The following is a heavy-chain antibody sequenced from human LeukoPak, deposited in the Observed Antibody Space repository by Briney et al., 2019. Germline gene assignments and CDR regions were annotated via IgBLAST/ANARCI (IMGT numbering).Heavy chain of an antibody. CDR3: AKAPPTYSSSWYGYYYYMDV. CDR1: GGSISSHY. V-gene: IGHV4-59*11. J-gene: IGHJ6*03. CDR2: IYYSGST. Sequence: SETLSLTCTVSGGSISSHYWSWIRQPPGKGLEWIGYIYYSGSTNYNPSLKSRVTISVDTSKNQFSLKLSSVTAADTAVYYCAKAPPTYSSSWYGYYYYMDVWGKGTTVTVSS. D-gene: IGHD6-13*01.